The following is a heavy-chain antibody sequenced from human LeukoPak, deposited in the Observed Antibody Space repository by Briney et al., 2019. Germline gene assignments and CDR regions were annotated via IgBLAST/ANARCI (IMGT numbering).Heavy chain of an antibody. CDR1: RYTFTSYD. V-gene: IGHV1-8*01. Sequence: ASVKVSCKASRYTFTSYDINWVRQATGQGLEWMGWMNPNSGNTDYAQKFQGRVTMTRDTSISTTYMELSSLRSEDTAVYYCVRDLAGVRGIWGEGTLVTVSS. CDR3: VRDLAGVRGI. CDR2: MNPNSGNT. J-gene: IGHJ4*02. D-gene: IGHD3-10*01.